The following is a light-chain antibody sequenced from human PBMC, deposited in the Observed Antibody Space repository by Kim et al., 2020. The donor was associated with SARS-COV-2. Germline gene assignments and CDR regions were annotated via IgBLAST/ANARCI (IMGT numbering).Light chain of an antibody. Sequence: FGSVGDRAAITCRTSLSISRWFAWNQQKPGKAPKPLIYAASSLESGVPSRFSGSESGTEFTLTISSLQPDDFATYYCQQYNSYPYTFGQGTNLEI. J-gene: IGKJ2*01. V-gene: IGKV1-5*01. CDR3: QQYNSYPYT. CDR1: LSISRW. CDR2: AAS.